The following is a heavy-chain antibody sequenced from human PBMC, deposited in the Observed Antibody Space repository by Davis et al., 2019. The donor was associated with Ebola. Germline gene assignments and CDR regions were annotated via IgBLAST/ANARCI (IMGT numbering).Heavy chain of an antibody. J-gene: IGHJ4*02. CDR2: TYFNSKYYS. CDR3: ARGWLRGYLDY. CDR1: WDHVYLNSAG. Sequence: QIPALPRAISWDHVYLNSAGCNPIRQCPSRGLEWLGRTYFNSKYYSDYAVSVRGRITINADPSKNQFSLQLNSVTPEDTAVYYCARGWLRGYLDYWGQGTLVTGSS. D-gene: IGHD3-3*01. V-gene: IGHV6-1*01.